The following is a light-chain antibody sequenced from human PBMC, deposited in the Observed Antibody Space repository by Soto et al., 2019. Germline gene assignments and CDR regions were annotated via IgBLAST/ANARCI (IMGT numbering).Light chain of an antibody. CDR3: GSREDSLSVVV. CDR2: DND. J-gene: IGLJ2*01. V-gene: IGLV1-51*01. Sequence: QSVLTQPPSVSAAPGQKVTISCFGTNSNIGKNDVFWYQQLPGTAPKLLIYDNDKRPSGTPDRFSGSKSGTSATLGITGLQTGDEADYYCGSREDSLSVVVFGGGTKLTVL. CDR1: NSNIGKND.